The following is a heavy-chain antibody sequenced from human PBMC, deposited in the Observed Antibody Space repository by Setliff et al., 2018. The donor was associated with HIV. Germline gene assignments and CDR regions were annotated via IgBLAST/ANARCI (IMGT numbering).Heavy chain of an antibody. J-gene: IGHJ4*02. Sequence: SETLSLTCTVSGDSLSSGSYYWSWIRQPAGKGLEWIGHIYTSGSTNYNPSLKSRVTISVDTSKNQFSLKLSSVTAADTAVYYCARAMGGSRTDFDYWGQGTLVTVS. V-gene: IGHV4-61*09. CDR2: IYTSGST. CDR3: ARAMGGSRTDFDY. D-gene: IGHD1-26*01. CDR1: GDSLSSGSYY.